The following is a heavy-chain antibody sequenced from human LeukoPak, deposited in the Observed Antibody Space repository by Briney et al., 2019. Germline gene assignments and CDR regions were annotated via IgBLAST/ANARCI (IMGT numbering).Heavy chain of an antibody. D-gene: IGHD2-15*01. CDR3: ARGEEEGLGYCSGGSCYGFDY. J-gene: IGHJ4*02. CDR1: GYTFIAYH. CDR2: IHPSSGAT. V-gene: IGHV1-2*06. Sequence: GASVKVSCKASGYTFIAYHMHWVRQAPGQGLEWMGRIHPSSGATNYAQRFQGRVTMTRDTSISTAYMELSRLRSDDTAVYYCARGEEEGLGYCSGGSCYGFDYWGQGTLVTVSS.